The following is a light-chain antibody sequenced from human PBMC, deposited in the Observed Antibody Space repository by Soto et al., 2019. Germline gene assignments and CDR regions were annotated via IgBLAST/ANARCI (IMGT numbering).Light chain of an antibody. CDR2: GAS. CDR3: HQYDSSPLT. CDR1: QSVSSSY. Sequence: EIVLTQSPGTLSLSPGERATLSCRASQSVSSSYLAWYQQKPGQAPRLLIYGASSRATGIPDRFSGSGSGTDFTLTISRLVPEDFAVYYCHQYDSSPLTFGGGTKAEIK. V-gene: IGKV3-20*01. J-gene: IGKJ4*01.